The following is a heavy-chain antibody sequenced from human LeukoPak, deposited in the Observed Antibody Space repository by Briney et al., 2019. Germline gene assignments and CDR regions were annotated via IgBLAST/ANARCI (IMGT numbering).Heavy chain of an antibody. V-gene: IGHV4-4*07. Sequence: SETLSLTCAVSGGSFSGYYWSWIRQPAGKGLEWIGRIYTSGSTNYNPSLKSRVTISADTSKNQFSLRLSSVTAADTAVYYCARLQFLSGGYYAFDSWGQGSQVSVSS. CDR2: IYTSGST. J-gene: IGHJ4*02. CDR3: ARLQFLSGGYYAFDS. D-gene: IGHD3-3*01. CDR1: GGSFSGYY.